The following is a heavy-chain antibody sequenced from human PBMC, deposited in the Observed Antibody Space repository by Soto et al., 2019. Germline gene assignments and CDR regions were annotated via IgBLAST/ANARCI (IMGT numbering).Heavy chain of an antibody. V-gene: IGHV4-31*03. J-gene: IGHJ5*01. CDR3: ATAWTATAWWGSRFEF. CDR2: IHYSGTT. CDR1: GGSISGGGYY. Sequence: QVQLQESGPGLVEPSQTLSLTCTVSGGSISGGGYYWSWIRQHPGKGLEWIGYIHYSGTTYYNPSLKVRLTISVDTSKTHFSLKLTSVTAADSAVYYSATAWTATAWWGSRFEFWGQCTLVHVS. D-gene: IGHD3-16*01.